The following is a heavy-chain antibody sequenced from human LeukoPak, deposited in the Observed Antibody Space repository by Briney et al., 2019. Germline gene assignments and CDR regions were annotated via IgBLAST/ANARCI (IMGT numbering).Heavy chain of an antibody. CDR2: FHPEDGET. Sequence: ASVKVSCKVSGNTLTELSMHWVRQAPGKGLEWMGGFHPEDGETVYAQKFQGRVTMTEDTSTDTAYMELSSLRSEDTAVYYCATGKIYCSTTSCSDDSWGQGTLVTVSS. D-gene: IGHD2-2*01. J-gene: IGHJ4*02. CDR1: GNTLTELS. V-gene: IGHV1-24*01. CDR3: ATGKIYCSTTSCSDDS.